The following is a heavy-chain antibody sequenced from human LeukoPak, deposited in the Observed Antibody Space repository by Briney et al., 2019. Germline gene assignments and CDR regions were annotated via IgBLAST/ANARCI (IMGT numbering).Heavy chain of an antibody. CDR3: ASLARDY. D-gene: IGHD3-3*02. CDR2: IHNDGST. Sequence: PGGSLRLSCAASGFIVSNTYMTWVRQAPGKGLEWVSVIHNDGSTYYADSVKCRFTISRDNSKNMLFLRMNSLRVEDTAVYFCASLARDYWGQGTLVSVSS. CDR1: GFIVSNTY. J-gene: IGHJ4*02. V-gene: IGHV3-53*01.